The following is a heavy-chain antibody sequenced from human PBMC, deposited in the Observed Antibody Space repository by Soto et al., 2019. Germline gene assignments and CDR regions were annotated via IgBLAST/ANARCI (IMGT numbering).Heavy chain of an antibody. J-gene: IGHJ6*03. Sequence: SVKVSCKASGGTFSSYTISWVRQAPGQGLEWMGRIIPILGIANYAQKFQGRVTITADKSTSTAYMELSSLRSEDTAVYYCAREGMGAGYYMDVWGKGTTVTVS. D-gene: IGHD1-26*01. CDR3: AREGMGAGYYMDV. CDR2: IIPILGIA. CDR1: GGTFSSYT. V-gene: IGHV1-69*04.